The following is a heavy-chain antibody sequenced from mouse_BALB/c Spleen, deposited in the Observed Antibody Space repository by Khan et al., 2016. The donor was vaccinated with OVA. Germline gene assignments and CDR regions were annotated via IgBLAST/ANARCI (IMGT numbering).Heavy chain of an antibody. CDR1: GFTFSDYG. V-gene: IGHV5-15*02. J-gene: IGHJ4*01. CDR2: ISSFAYCN. Sequence: EVELVESGGGLVQPGGSRKLSCAASGFTFSDYGMAWIRQAPGKGPEWVAFISSFAYCNYYADTLKGRVTFSTENAKNTLYLEMSSLRSEDTAMYYCARSWAIDYWGQGTSVTVSS. CDR3: ARSWAIDY.